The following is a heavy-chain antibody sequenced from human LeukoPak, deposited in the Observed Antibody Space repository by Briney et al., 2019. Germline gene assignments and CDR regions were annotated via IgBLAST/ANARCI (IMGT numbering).Heavy chain of an antibody. V-gene: IGHV1-69*13. Sequence: VASVKVSCKASGGTFSSYAISWVRQAPGQGLEWMGGIIPIFGTANYAQKFQGRVTITADESTSTAYMELSSLRSEDTAVYYCATGLYGDYVEFDCWGQGTLVTVSS. CDR1: GGTFSSYA. J-gene: IGHJ4*02. CDR3: ATGLYGDYVEFDC. D-gene: IGHD4-17*01. CDR2: IIPIFGTA.